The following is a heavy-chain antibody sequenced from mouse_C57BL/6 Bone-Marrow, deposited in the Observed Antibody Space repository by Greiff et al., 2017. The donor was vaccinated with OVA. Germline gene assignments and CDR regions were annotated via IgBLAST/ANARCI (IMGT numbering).Heavy chain of an antibody. CDR2: ISYDGSN. J-gene: IGHJ3*01. V-gene: IGHV3-6*01. Sequence: EVQLVESGPGLVKPSQSLSLTCSVTGYSITSGYYWNWIRQFPGNKLEWMGYISYDGSNNYNPSLKNRISITRDTSKNQFFLKLNSVTTEDTATYYCARAQYYYGSSYPGFAYWGQGTLVTVSA. CDR3: ARAQYYYGSSYPGFAY. D-gene: IGHD1-1*01. CDR1: GYSITSGYY.